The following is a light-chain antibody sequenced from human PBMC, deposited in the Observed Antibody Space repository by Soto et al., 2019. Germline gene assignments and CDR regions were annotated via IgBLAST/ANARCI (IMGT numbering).Light chain of an antibody. CDR3: QRYNSYSEA. CDR2: KAS. CDR1: QTISSW. Sequence: TQSPATLSGSVGDRVTITCRASQTISSWLAWYQQKPGKAPKLLIYKASTLKSGVPSRFSGSGSGTEFTLTISSLQPDDFATYYCQRYNSYSEAFGQGTKVDIK. J-gene: IGKJ1*01. V-gene: IGKV1-5*03.